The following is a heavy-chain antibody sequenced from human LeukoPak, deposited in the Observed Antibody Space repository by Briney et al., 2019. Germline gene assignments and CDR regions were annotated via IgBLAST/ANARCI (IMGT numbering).Heavy chain of an antibody. D-gene: IGHD3-16*01. CDR2: IRCIGDDK. J-gene: IGHJ4*02. V-gene: IGHV3-30*02. CDR1: GFTFSNYG. CDR3: ARDRGSSAYTPYFVY. Sequence: PGGSLRLSCAASGFTFSNYGMRWVRQAPGKGLEWVTFIRCIGDDKYYVDSVKGRFTISRDNCMNTLYLQMSGLRADDTAVYYCARDRGSSAYTPYFVYWGEGALVTDCS.